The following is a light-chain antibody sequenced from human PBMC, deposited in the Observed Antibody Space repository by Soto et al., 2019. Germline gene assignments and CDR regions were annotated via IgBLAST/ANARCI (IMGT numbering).Light chain of an antibody. CDR3: QHYNSYSEA. V-gene: IGKV1-5*03. J-gene: IGKJ1*01. CDR1: QSISSW. Sequence: DIQMTQSPSTLSASVGDRVTLACRASQSISSWLAWYQQKPGKAPKLLIDKASTLKSGVPSRFSGSGSGTEFTLTISSLQPDDFATYYCQHYNSYSEAFGQGTKVDIK. CDR2: KAS.